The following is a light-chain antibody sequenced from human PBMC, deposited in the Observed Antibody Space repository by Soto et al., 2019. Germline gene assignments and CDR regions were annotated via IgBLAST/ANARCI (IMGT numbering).Light chain of an antibody. J-gene: IGKJ4*01. CDR2: GAS. CDR1: QSVSSN. Sequence: EIVMTQSPATLSVSPGERATLSCRASQSVSSNLAWYQQKPGQAPRLLIYGASTRATGIPARFSGSGSGTEFTRTFSSLQSEDFAVYYCQQYNNWPPLTFGGGTKVEIK. CDR3: QQYNNWPPLT. V-gene: IGKV3-15*01.